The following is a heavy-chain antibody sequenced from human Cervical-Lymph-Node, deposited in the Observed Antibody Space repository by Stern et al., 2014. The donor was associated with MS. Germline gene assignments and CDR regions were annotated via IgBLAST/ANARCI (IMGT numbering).Heavy chain of an antibody. D-gene: IGHD6-6*01. CDR2: ISAYTGTT. Sequence: QVQLVQSGSEVKKPGASVKISCKASGYAFTRYAMNWVRLAPGQGLEWLGWISAYTGTTTYARGFTGRFVFSLDTSVNTAYLQIISLKADDTAIYYCATWVTGSFTGMDSWGQGTLVTVSS. CDR1: GYAFTRYA. V-gene: IGHV7-4-1*02. J-gene: IGHJ4*02. CDR3: ATWVTGSFTGMDS.